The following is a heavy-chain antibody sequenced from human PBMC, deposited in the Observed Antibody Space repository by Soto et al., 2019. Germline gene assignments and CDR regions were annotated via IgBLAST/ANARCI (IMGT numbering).Heavy chain of an antibody. D-gene: IGHD3-3*01. CDR1: GFTFSSYA. V-gene: IGHV3-23*01. CDR2: VSGSGGST. J-gene: IGHJ4*02. Sequence: GGSLRLSCAASGFTFSSYAMSWVRQAPGKGLEWVSAVSGSGGSTYYADSVKGRFTISRDNSKNTLYLQMNSLRAEDTAVYYCAKMIFGVVRYYFDYWGQGTLVTVSS. CDR3: AKMIFGVVRYYFDY.